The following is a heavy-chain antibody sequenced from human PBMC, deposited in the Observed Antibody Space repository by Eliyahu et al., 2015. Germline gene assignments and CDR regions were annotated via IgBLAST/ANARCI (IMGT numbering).Heavy chain of an antibody. J-gene: IGHJ4*02. CDR2: IYYSGST. CDR3: ARLGLLWFGSDY. V-gene: IGHV4-39*01. Sequence: QLQLQESGPGLVKPSETLSLTCTVSGGSISSSSYYWGWIRQPPGKGLEWIGSIYYSGSTYYNPSLKSRVTISVDTSKNQFSLKLSSVTAADTAVYYCARLGLLWFGSDYWGQGTLVTVSS. CDR1: GGSISSSSYY. D-gene: IGHD3-10*01.